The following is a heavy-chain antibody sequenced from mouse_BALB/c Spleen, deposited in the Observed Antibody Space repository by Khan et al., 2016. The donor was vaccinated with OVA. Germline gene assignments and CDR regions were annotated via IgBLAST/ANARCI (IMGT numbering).Heavy chain of an antibody. Sequence: VQLKESGGGLVQPGGSQKLSCAASGFTFNSYGMHWVRQAPEKGLEWVAYISGDSNTIYYADTVKGRFTISRDNPKNTLFLQMTSLMSEDTAMYYCATSYFYGYYFDYWGPGTTLTVS. D-gene: IGHD1-1*01. CDR1: GFTFNSYG. J-gene: IGHJ2*01. V-gene: IGHV5-17*02. CDR2: ISGDSNTI. CDR3: ATSYFYGYYFDY.